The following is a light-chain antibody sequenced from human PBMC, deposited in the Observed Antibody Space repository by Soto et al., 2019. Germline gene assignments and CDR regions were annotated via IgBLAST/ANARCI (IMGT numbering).Light chain of an antibody. Sequence: DIQMTQSPSSLSASVGDRVTITCRASQSISSYLNWYQQKPGKAPKLLIYAASSLQSGVPSRFSGSGSGTDFTLTISSLQPEDFATYYCQQSYSTRVTFAGETNVDI. CDR1: QSISSY. CDR2: AAS. CDR3: QQSYSTRVT. J-gene: IGKJ4*01. V-gene: IGKV1-39*01.